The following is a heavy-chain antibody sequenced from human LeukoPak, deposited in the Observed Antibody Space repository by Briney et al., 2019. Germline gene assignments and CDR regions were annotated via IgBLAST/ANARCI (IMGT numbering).Heavy chain of an antibody. V-gene: IGHV4-59*01. Sequence: SETLSLTCTVSGGSISSYYWSWIRQPPGKGLEWIGYIYYSGSTNYNPSLKSRVAISVDTSKNQFSLKMSSVTAADTAVYYCARYLGGCSGGSCYTNDAFDIWGQGTMVTVSS. J-gene: IGHJ3*02. CDR3: ARYLGGCSGGSCYTNDAFDI. CDR2: IYYSGST. CDR1: GGSISSYY. D-gene: IGHD2-15*01.